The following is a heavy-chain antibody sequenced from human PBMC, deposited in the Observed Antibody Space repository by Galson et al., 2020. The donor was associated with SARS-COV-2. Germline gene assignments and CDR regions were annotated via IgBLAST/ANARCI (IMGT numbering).Heavy chain of an antibody. V-gene: IGHV2-70*01. Sequence: SGPTLVKPTQTLTLTCTFSGFSLSTSGMCVSWNRQPPGKALEWLALIDWDDDKYYSTSLKTRLTISKDTSKNQVVLTMTNMDPVDTATYYCARILGYSSSWPHFDYWGQGTLVTVSS. CDR2: IDWDDDK. CDR3: ARILGYSSSWPHFDY. J-gene: IGHJ4*02. D-gene: IGHD6-13*01. CDR1: GFSLSTSGMC.